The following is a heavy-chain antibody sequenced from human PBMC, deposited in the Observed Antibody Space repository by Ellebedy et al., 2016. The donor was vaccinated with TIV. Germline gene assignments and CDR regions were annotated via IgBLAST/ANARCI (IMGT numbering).Heavy chain of an antibody. CDR2: IYTGGGT. CDR1: GFTVSSHF. J-gene: IGHJ5*02. D-gene: IGHD3-16*01. V-gene: IGHV3-66*01. CDR3: ARDPGGGGAYSDNWFDP. Sequence: GESLKISCAASGFTVSSHFMNWVRQTPGQGLEWVAVIYTGGGTNYTHSVEGRFTISRDDSKNTVYLQTNSLRGEDTAVYFCARDPGGGGAYSDNWFDPWGQGTVVTVSS.